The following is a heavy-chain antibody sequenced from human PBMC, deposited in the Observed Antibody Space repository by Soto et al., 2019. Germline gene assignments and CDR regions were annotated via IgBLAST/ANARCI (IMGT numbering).Heavy chain of an antibody. CDR1: GFTFGDYA. J-gene: IGHJ5*02. Sequence: GGSLRLSCTASGFTFGDYAMSWFRQAPGKGLEWVGFIRSKAYGGTTEYAASVKGRFTISRDDSKSIAYLQMNSLKTEDTAVYYCTRVGYRYDFHNWFDPWGQGTLVTVSS. D-gene: IGHD5-18*01. CDR3: TRVGYRYDFHNWFDP. V-gene: IGHV3-49*03. CDR2: IRSKAYGGTT.